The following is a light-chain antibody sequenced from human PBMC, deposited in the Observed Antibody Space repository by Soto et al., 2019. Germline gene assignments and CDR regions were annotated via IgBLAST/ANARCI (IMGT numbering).Light chain of an antibody. CDR2: GAS. J-gene: IGKJ3*01. V-gene: IGKV3-20*01. Sequence: EIVMTPSPATLSVSPWEGATFSCRASQSVSSSQLAWYQQRPGQAPRLLVYGASTRATGIADRFSGSGSGTDFTLTISRLEPEDFAVYYCQQYGSSGVTFGPGTKVDIK. CDR3: QQYGSSGVT. CDR1: QSVSSSQ.